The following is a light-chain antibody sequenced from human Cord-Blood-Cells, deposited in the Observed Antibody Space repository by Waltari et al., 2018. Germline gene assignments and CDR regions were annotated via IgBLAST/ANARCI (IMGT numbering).Light chain of an antibody. Sequence: DIQMTQSPASLSASVGDSVSITCQASQSISSYLNWYQQKPGKAPKLLIYDASSLESGVLSRFSGSGSGTDFTFTISSLQPEDIATYYCQQYYNIPYTFGQGTKLEIK. CDR1: QSISSY. V-gene: IGKV1-33*01. CDR3: QQYYNIPYT. J-gene: IGKJ2*01. CDR2: DAS.